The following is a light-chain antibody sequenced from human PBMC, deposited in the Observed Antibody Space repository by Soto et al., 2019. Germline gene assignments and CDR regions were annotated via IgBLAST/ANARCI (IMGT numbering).Light chain of an antibody. J-gene: IGKJ1*01. CDR3: QQYHTYSRT. CDR2: DAS. V-gene: IGKV1-5*01. Sequence: DIQMTQSPSTLSASVGNRVSFTCRASQNINTWLAWYQQKPGKAPKLLIYDASSLESGVPSRFSGSGSGTEFTLTINSLQPDNFATYYCQQYHTYSRTFGQGTKVDI. CDR1: QNINTW.